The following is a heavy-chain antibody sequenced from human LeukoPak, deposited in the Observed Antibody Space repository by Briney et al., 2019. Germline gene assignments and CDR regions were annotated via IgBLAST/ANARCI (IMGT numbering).Heavy chain of an antibody. CDR3: ARDWDAMNNCFDP. CDR1: GYTFTNYG. D-gene: IGHD1-26*01. J-gene: IGHJ5*02. CDR2: ISTNSDIR. Sequence: ASVKVSCKASGYTFTNYGISWVRQAPGQGLEWMGWISTNSDIRTYAQTLQSRFTMTTDTATTTAYMELNNLTFDDTDVYYCARDWDAMNNCFDPWGQGTPVTVSS. V-gene: IGHV1-18*01.